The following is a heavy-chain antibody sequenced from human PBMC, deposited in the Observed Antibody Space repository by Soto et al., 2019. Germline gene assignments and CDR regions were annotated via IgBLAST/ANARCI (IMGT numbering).Heavy chain of an antibody. J-gene: IGHJ6*02. D-gene: IGHD1-7*01. V-gene: IGHV1-2*02. CDR2: INPNSGGT. Sequence: GASVKVSCKASGYTFTGYYMHWVRQAPGQGLEWMGWINPNSGGTNYAQKFQGRVTMTRDTSISTAYMELSRLRSDDTAVYYCARDKGWNYIDYYYYYGMDVWGQGTTVTSP. CDR1: GYTFTGYY. CDR3: ARDKGWNYIDYYYYYGMDV.